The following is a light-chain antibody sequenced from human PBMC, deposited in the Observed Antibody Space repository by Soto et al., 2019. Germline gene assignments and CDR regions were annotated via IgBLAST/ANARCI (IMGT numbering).Light chain of an antibody. V-gene: IGKV1-9*01. CDR1: QGISRS. CDR3: QHLNSFPPYT. J-gene: IGKJ2*01. CDR2: AAS. Sequence: DIQMTQSPSTLSASVGDTVTITCRASQGISRSLAWYQQKPGKAPKLLIYAASTLQSGVPSRFSGGGSGTDFSLTISSLQPEDFATYFCQHLNSFPPYTFGQGTKVDIK.